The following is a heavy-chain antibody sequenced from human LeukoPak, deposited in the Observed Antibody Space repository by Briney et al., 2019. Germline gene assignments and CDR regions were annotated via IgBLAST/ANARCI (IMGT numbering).Heavy chain of an antibody. V-gene: IGHV3-74*01. CDR2: ISSDGSST. D-gene: IGHD3-9*01. Sequence: GGSLRLSCAASGFTFSSYWMDWVRQAPGKGLVWVSCISSDGSSTSYADSVKGRFTISRDNAKNTLYLQMNSLRAEDTAVYYCAPADNPWGQGTLVTVSS. CDR3: APADNP. J-gene: IGHJ5*02. CDR1: GFTFSSYW.